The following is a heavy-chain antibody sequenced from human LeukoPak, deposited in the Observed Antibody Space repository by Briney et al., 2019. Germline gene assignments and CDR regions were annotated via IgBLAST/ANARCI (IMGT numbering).Heavy chain of an antibody. D-gene: IGHD2-15*01. Sequence: GGSLRLSCAASGFTFSSYGMHWVRQAPGKGLEWVAFIRYDGSNKYYADSVKGRFTISRDNSKNTLCLQMNSLRAEDTAVYYCAKIAVVNFDYWGQGTLVTVSS. CDR3: AKIAVVNFDY. CDR1: GFTFSSYG. CDR2: IRYDGSNK. J-gene: IGHJ4*02. V-gene: IGHV3-30*02.